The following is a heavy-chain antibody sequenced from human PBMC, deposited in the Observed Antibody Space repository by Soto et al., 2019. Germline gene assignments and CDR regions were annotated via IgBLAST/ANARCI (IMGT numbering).Heavy chain of an antibody. CDR3: ARQGAVTGTSPILDY. CDR2: ISHSGST. CDR1: GGSFSGYY. Sequence: QVQLQQWGAGLLKPSETLSLTCAVYGGSFSGYYWSWIRQPPGKGLEWIGEISHSGSTNYNPSLKSRVTISVDTSKNHVSLNLSSLTAADTAVYYCARQGAVTGTSPILDYWGQGALITVSS. J-gene: IGHJ4*02. V-gene: IGHV4-34*01. D-gene: IGHD6-19*01.